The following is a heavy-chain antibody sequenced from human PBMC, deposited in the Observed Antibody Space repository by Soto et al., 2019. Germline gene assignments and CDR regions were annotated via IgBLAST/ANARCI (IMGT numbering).Heavy chain of an antibody. CDR2: INPNSGGT. CDR1: GYTFTGYY. D-gene: IGHD5-18*01. V-gene: IGHV1-2*04. CDR3: ARDSYGPAYSFDY. Sequence: QVQLVQSGAEVKKPGASVKVSCKASGYTFTGYYMHWVRQAPGQGLEWMGWINPNSGGTNYAQKFQGWVTMTRDTSISTAYMELSRLRSDDTAGYYGARDSYGPAYSFDYWGQGTLVTVSS. J-gene: IGHJ4*02.